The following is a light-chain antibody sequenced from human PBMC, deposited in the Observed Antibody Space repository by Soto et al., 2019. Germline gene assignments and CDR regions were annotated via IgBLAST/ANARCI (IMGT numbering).Light chain of an antibody. CDR1: SSNVGNNY. J-gene: IGLJ3*02. CDR2: QTT. CDR3: GTWDSSLSLWV. V-gene: IGLV1-51*02. Sequence: QSVLTQPPSVSVAPGQRVTMSCSGSSSNVGNNYVSWYQQLPGTAPKLLIFQTTERPSGIPDRFSGSKSGTAATLGITELQTGDEADYYCGTWDSSLSLWVFGGGTKLTVL.